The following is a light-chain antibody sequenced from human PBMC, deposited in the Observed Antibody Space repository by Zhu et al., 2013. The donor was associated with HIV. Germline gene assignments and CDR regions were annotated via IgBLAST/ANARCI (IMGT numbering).Light chain of an antibody. J-gene: IGKJ2*01. CDR3: QHYNNWPPYT. Sequence: EVVMTQSPATLSVSPGERATLSCRASQSVSTNLAWYQQKPGQAPRLLMYGASTRATGLPPRFSGSGSGTEFTLTISSLQSEDFAVYYCQHYNNWPPYTFGQGTKLEIK. V-gene: IGKV3-15*01. CDR2: GAS. CDR1: QSVSTN.